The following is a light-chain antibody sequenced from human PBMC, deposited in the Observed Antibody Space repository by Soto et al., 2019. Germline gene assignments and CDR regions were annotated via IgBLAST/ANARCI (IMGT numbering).Light chain of an antibody. CDR2: EVS. V-gene: IGLV2-18*01. CDR3: SLYTRSSTVV. J-gene: IGLJ2*01. CDR1: SSDVGSYNR. Sequence: QSALTQPPSVSGSPGQSVTISCTGTSSDVGSYNRVSWYQQPPGTAPKLMIYEVSNRPSGVPDRFSGSKSGNTASLTISGLQAEDEADYYCSLYTRSSTVVVCGGTKLTVL.